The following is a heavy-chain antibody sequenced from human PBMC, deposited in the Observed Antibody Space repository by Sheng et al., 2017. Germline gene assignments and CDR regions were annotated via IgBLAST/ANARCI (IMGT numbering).Heavy chain of an antibody. CDR3: ARGEYNYGQRTPFDI. D-gene: IGHD5-18*01. J-gene: IGHJ3*02. CDR2: ISSSGSIM. CDR1: GFTFSDYY. Sequence: QVQLVESGGGLVKPGGSLRLSCAASGFTFSDYYMSWIRQAPGKGLEWVSYISSSGSIMYYADSVKGRFTVSRDNAKISLYLQMNSLRAEDTAVYYCARGEYNYGQRTPFDIWGQGTMVTVSS. V-gene: IGHV3-11*04.